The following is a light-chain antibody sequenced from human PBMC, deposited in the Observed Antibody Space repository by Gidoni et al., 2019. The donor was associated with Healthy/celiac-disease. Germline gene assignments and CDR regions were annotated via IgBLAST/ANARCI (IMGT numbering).Light chain of an antibody. CDR3: QQYNNWLYT. V-gene: IGKV3-15*01. J-gene: IGKJ2*01. CDR2: GAS. CDR1: QSVSSN. Sequence: IVMTQSPATLSVSPGERATLSCRASQSVSSNLAWYQQKPGQAPRLLIYGASTRATGIPARSSGSGSGTDFTLTISSLQSEDFAVYYCQQYNNWLYTFGQGTKLEIK.